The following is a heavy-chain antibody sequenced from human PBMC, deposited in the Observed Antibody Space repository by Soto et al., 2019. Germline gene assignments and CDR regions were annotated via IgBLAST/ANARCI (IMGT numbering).Heavy chain of an antibody. CDR1: GFTFSSYA. CDR3: AKVQDGDYGTNDY. CDR2: ISGSGGST. J-gene: IGHJ4*02. V-gene: IGHV3-23*01. D-gene: IGHD4-17*01. Sequence: EVQLLESGGGLVQPGGSPRLSCAASGFTFSSYAMSWVRQAPGKGLEWVSAISGSGGSTYYADSVKGRFTISRDNSKNTLYLQMNSLRAEDTAVYYCAKVQDGDYGTNDYWGQGTLVTVSS.